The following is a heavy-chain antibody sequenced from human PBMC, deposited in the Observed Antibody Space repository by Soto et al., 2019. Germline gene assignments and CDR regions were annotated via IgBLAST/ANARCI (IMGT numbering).Heavy chain of an antibody. V-gene: IGHV3-49*03. CDR1: GFTFGDYA. D-gene: IGHD3-10*01. CDR2: IRSKAYGGTT. CDR3: TRDRPAYGSGKDYYYMDV. Sequence: GGSLRLSCTASGFTFGDYAMSWFRQAPGKGLEWVGFIRSKAYGGTTEYAASVKGRFTISRDDSKSIAYLQMNSLKTEDTAVYYCTRDRPAYGSGKDYYYMDVWGKGTTVTVSS. J-gene: IGHJ6*03.